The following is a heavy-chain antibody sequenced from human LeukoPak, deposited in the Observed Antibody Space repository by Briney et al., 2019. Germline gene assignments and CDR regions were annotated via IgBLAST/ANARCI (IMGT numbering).Heavy chain of an antibody. CDR2: ISGSGGST. D-gene: IGHD3-22*01. J-gene: IGHJ3*02. CDR1: GFTFSIYS. Sequence: GGSLRLSCAASGFTFSIYSLTWVRQAPGKGLEWVSAISGSGGSTYYADSVKGRFTISRDNSKNTLYLQMNSLRAEDTAVYYCAKVTYYYDSSGYYADAFDIWGQGTMVTVSS. CDR3: AKVTYYYDSSGYYADAFDI. V-gene: IGHV3-23*01.